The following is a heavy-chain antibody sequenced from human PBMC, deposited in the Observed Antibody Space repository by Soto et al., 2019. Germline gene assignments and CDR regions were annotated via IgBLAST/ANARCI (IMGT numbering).Heavy chain of an antibody. CDR3: ASLWFGDPPPGHYGMDV. D-gene: IGHD3-10*01. CDR1: GGSISSGGYY. V-gene: IGHV4-31*03. J-gene: IGHJ6*02. Sequence: QVQLQESGPGLVKPSQTLSLTCTVSGGSISSGGYYWSWIRQHPGKGLEWIGYIYYSGSTYYNPSLKSRVTISVDTSKNQFSLKLSSVTAADTAVYYCASLWFGDPPPGHYGMDVWGQGTTVTVSS. CDR2: IYYSGST.